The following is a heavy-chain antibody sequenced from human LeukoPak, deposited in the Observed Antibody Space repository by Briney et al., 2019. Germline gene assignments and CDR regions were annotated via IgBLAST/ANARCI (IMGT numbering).Heavy chain of an antibody. CDR1: GFTFSSYS. D-gene: IGHD4-17*01. CDR2: ISSSSSYI. V-gene: IGHV3-21*01. J-gene: IGHJ4*02. Sequence: GGSLRLSCAASGFTFSSYSMNWVRQAPGKGLEWVSSISSSSSYIYYADSVKGRFTISRDNAKNSLYLQMNSLRAEDTAVYYCARDGYPWGAYGVLIHYWGQGTLVTVSS. CDR3: ARDGYPWGAYGVLIHY.